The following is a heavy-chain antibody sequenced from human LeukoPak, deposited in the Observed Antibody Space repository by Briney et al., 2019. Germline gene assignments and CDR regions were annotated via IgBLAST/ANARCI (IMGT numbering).Heavy chain of an antibody. CDR2: INPNSGGT. D-gene: IGHD2-21*02. CDR3: ARDPAYCGGDCYYNAEYFQH. CDR1: GYTFTGYY. V-gene: IGHV1-2*02. J-gene: IGHJ1*01. Sequence: GASVKVSCKASGYTFTGYYMHWVRQAPGQGLEWMGWINPNSGGTNYAQKFQGRVTMTRDTSISTAYMELSRLRSDDTAVYYCARDPAYCGGDCYYNAEYFQHWGQGTLVTVSS.